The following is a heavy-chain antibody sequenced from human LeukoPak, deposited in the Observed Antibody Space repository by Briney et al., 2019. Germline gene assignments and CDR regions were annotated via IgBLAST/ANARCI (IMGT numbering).Heavy chain of an antibody. D-gene: IGHD4-11*01. CDR2: INPNSGGT. J-gene: IGHJ4*02. CDR1: GYTFTGYY. CDR3: ARSLLRGKLQGAFDY. Sequence: ASVKVPCKASGYTFTGYYMHWVRQAPGQGLEWMGWINPNSGGTNYAQKFQGRVTMTRDTSISTAYMELSRLRSDDTAVYYCARSLLRGKLQGAFDYWGQGTLVTVSS. V-gene: IGHV1-2*02.